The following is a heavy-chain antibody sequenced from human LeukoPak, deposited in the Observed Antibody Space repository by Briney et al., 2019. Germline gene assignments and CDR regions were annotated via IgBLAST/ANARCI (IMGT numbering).Heavy chain of an antibody. CDR3: ARDQRYGPFSDYYYYTDV. CDR2: IISSSTYI. Sequence: PGGSLRLSCAASGFTFSSYSIKWLRQAPGKGRECFSSIISSSTYIYYADSVKGRFTISRDKAKISLYLHIICLRAEDQAVYHGARDQRYGPFSDYYYYTDVWGKGTTVTPSS. D-gene: IGHD5-18*01. V-gene: IGHV3-21*01. CDR1: GFTFSSYS. J-gene: IGHJ6*03.